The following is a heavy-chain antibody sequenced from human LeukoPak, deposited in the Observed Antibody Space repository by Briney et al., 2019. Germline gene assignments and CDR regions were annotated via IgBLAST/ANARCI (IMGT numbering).Heavy chain of an antibody. J-gene: IGHJ4*02. CDR2: IIPIFGTA. CDR1: GGTFGSYA. Sequence: GASVKVSCKASGGTFGSYAISWVRQAPGQGLEWMGGIIPIFGTANYAQKFQGRVTNTADESTSTAYMELSSLRSEDTAVYYCARDRYDSSGYYVDYWGQGTLVTVSS. V-gene: IGHV1-69*01. CDR3: ARDRYDSSGYYVDY. D-gene: IGHD3-22*01.